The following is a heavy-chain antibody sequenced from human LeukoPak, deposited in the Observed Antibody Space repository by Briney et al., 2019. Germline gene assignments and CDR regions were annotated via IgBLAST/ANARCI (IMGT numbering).Heavy chain of an antibody. V-gene: IGHV4-59*08. D-gene: IGHD3-22*01. Sequence: SETLSLTCTASGGSISSYYWSWIRQPPGKGLEWIGYIYYSGSTNYNPSLKSRVTISVDTSKNQFSLKLSSVTAADTAVYYCARQYYNDSSFDYWGQGTLVTVSS. CDR1: GGSISSYY. CDR3: ARQYYNDSSFDY. J-gene: IGHJ4*02. CDR2: IYYSGST.